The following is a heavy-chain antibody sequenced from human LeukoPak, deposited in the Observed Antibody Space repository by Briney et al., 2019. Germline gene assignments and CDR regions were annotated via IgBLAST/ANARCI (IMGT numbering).Heavy chain of an antibody. V-gene: IGHV4-59*08. CDR2: IYYSGST. CDR1: GGSINNYY. Sequence: PSETLSLTCTVSGGSINNYYWSWIRQPPGKGLEWIGYIYYSGSTNYNPSLKSRVSISVDTSKNQFSLKLSSVTAADTAVYYCARLTVTTLNRWGYHYGMDVWGQGTTVTVSS. CDR3: ARLTVTTLNRWGYHYGMDV. J-gene: IGHJ6*02. D-gene: IGHD4-17*01.